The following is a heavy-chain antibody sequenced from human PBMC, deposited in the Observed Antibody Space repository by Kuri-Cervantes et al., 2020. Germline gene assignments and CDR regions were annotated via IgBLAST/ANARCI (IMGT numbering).Heavy chain of an antibody. D-gene: IGHD3-9*01. CDR3: AGAGVRDFPLPY. CDR1: GYTFTSYG. Sequence: ASGKVSCKASGYTFTSYGISWVRQAPGQGLEWMGWISAYNGNTNYAQKLQGRVHMTTDTSTSTAYMELRSLISDDTAVYCLAGAGVRDFPLPYWGQGTLVTVSS. CDR2: ISAYNGNT. V-gene: IGHV1-18*01. J-gene: IGHJ4*02.